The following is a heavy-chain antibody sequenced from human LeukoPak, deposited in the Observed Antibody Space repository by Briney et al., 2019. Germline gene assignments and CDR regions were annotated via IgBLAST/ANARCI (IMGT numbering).Heavy chain of an antibody. J-gene: IGHJ1*01. V-gene: IGHV4-59*08. CDR1: GGSLSPYY. D-gene: IGHD1-26*01. CDR2: IYHTGTT. CDR3: ARLDSGDHGNIPH. Sequence: SETLSLTCTVSGGSLSPYYWTWIRQPPGKGLEWIGYIYHTGTTRYNPSLNSRVTISVETSKNQFSLRLNSVTAADTAIYYCARLDSGDHGNIPHWGQGTLVTVSA.